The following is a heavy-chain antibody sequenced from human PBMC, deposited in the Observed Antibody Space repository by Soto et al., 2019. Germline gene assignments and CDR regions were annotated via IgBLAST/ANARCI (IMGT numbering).Heavy chain of an antibody. Sequence: QVQLQQWGAGLLKPSETLSLTCAVYGGFVSSGSYYWSWIRQPPGKGLEWIGEMSHSGGTRFNPSLKSRGTISVAASKDQVPLTMTPVTAADPALYYCTRVRRGTATTVVDAFDIWGPGTMVTVSS. D-gene: IGHD1-1*01. CDR3: TRVRRGTATTVVDAFDI. CDR1: GGFVSSGSYY. CDR2: MSHSGGT. J-gene: IGHJ3*02. V-gene: IGHV4-34*01.